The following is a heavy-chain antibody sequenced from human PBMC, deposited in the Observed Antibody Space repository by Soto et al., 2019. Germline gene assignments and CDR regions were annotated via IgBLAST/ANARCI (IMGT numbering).Heavy chain of an antibody. D-gene: IGHD1-26*01. Sequence: SETLSLTCTVSGGSISSYYWSWIRQPPGKGLEWIGYIYYSGSTNYNPSLKSRVTISVDTSKNQFSLKLSSVTAADTAVYYCARDRATAPYCYYGMDVWGQGTTVTVSS. CDR1: GGSISSYY. J-gene: IGHJ6*02. V-gene: IGHV4-59*01. CDR3: ARDRATAPYCYYGMDV. CDR2: IYYSGST.